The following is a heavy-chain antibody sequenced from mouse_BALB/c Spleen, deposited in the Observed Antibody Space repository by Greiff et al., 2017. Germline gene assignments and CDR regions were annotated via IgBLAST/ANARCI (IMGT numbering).Heavy chain of an antibody. Sequence: VQLQQSGAELVRPGPLVTLSCNASGFTITDYYMHWVKQRPGQGLEWIGWIDPENGNTIYDPKFQGKASLTADTSSNTAYLQLSSLTSEATAVCDCVLYGILAYGGQGTLGTGSA. CDR3: VLYGILAY. D-gene: IGHD2-10*02. V-gene: IGHV14-1*02. CDR2: IDPENGNT. J-gene: IGHJ3*01. CDR1: GFTITDYY.